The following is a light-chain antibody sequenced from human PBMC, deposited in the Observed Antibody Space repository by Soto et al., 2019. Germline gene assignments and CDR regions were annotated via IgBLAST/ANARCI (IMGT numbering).Light chain of an antibody. V-gene: IGKV3-20*01. J-gene: IGKJ1*01. Sequence: EIVLTQSPGTLSLSPGERATLSCRASQSVSSSYLAWYQQKPGQAPRLLIYGASSRATGIPDRFSGSGSGTDFTLTISRLEPEDLAEYYCQQYGSSPPTFGQGTKVEIK. CDR3: QQYGSSPPT. CDR1: QSVSSSY. CDR2: GAS.